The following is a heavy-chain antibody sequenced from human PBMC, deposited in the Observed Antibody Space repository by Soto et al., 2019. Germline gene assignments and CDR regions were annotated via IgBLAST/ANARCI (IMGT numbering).Heavy chain of an antibody. Sequence: QVQLQESGPGLVKPSETLSLTCPVSGGSVSSGRYYWGWIRQPPGKGLEWIGDIYYSGSTNYNPSLKSRVTISVDTSKNQFSLKLSSVTAADTAVYYCARDLSGDIWGQGTLVTVSS. D-gene: IGHD7-27*01. CDR1: GGSVSSGRYY. CDR3: ARDLSGDI. V-gene: IGHV4-61*01. CDR2: IYYSGST. J-gene: IGHJ4*02.